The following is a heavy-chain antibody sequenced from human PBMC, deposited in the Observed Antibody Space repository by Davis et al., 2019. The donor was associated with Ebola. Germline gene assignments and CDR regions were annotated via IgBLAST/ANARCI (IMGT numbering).Heavy chain of an antibody. V-gene: IGHV3-66*02. CDR2: IYSAGST. J-gene: IGHJ4*02. Sequence: GESLKISCAASGFAVNTNYMTWVRQAPGKGLEWVSVIYSAGSTFYADSVKGRFTISRDNSKNTLYLQMNSLRAEDTAVYYCARVAAASRDYWGQGTLVTVSS. D-gene: IGHD6-25*01. CDR3: ARVAAASRDY. CDR1: GFAVNTNY.